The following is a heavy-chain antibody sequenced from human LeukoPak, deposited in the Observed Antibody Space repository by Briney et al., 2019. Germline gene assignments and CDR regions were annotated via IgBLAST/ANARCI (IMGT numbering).Heavy chain of an antibody. Sequence: SETLSPTCTVSGGSISSYYWSRIRQPPGKGLEWIGYIYYSGSTNYNPSLKSRVTISVDTSKNQFSLKLSSVTAADTAVYYCARGKPKGEGGYSYGLEWFDPWGQGTLVTVSS. CDR3: ARGKPKGEGGYSYGLEWFDP. D-gene: IGHD5-18*01. V-gene: IGHV4-59*01. CDR1: GGSISSYY. CDR2: IYYSGST. J-gene: IGHJ5*02.